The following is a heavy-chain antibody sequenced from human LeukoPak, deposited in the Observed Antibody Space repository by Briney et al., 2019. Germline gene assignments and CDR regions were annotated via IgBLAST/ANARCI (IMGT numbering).Heavy chain of an antibody. CDR1: GFTFSSYE. V-gene: IGHV3-48*03. CDR3: AKAPVTTCSGAYCYPFDY. CDR2: ISSSGSTI. J-gene: IGHJ4*02. D-gene: IGHD2-15*01. Sequence: GGSLRLSCAASGFTFSSYEMNWVRQAPGKGLEWVSYISSSGSTIYYADSVKGRFTISRDSSKNTLYLQMNSLRAGDAAVYYCAKAPVTTCSGAYCYPFDYWSQGTLVTVSS.